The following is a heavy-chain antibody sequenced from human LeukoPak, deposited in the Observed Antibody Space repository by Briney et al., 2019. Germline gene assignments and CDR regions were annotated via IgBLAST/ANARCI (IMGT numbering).Heavy chain of an antibody. Sequence: SETLSLTCAVYGGSFSGYYWSWIRQPPGKGLEWIGEINHSGSTNYNPSLKSRVTISVDTSKNQFSLKLSSVTAADTAVYYCARGVATIYYYYYYYMDVWGKGTTVTVSS. J-gene: IGHJ6*03. CDR1: GGSFSGYY. CDR3: ARGVATIYYYYYYYMDV. CDR2: INHSGST. D-gene: IGHD5-12*01. V-gene: IGHV4-34*01.